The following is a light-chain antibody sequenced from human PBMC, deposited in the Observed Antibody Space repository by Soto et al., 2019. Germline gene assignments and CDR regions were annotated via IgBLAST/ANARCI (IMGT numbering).Light chain of an antibody. V-gene: IGLV2-8*01. CDR3: SSFAGNNNLV. CDR1: SSDVGGYNY. Sequence: QSALTQPPSASGSPGQSVTISCTGTSSDVGGYNYVSCYQQHPGKAPKLMISEVSKRPSGVPDRFSGSKSGNTASLTVSGRQAEDEADYYCSSFAGNNNLVFGGGTKLTVL. CDR2: EVS. J-gene: IGLJ2*01.